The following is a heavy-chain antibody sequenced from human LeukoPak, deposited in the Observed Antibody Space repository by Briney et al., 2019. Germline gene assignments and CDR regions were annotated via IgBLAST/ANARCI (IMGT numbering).Heavy chain of an antibody. V-gene: IGHV4-38-2*01. D-gene: IGHD1-1*01. Sequence: SETLSLTCAVSGYSISSGYYWGWIRQPPGKGLEWIGSIYHSGSTYYNPSLKSRVTISVDTSKNQFSLKLSSVTAADTAVYYCARGPRVQLERRANWFDPWGQGTLVTVSS. CDR2: IYHSGST. CDR1: GYSISSGYY. CDR3: ARGPRVQLERRANWFDP. J-gene: IGHJ5*02.